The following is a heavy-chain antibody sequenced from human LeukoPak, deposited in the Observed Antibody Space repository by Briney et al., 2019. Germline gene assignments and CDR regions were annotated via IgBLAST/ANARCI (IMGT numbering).Heavy chain of an antibody. D-gene: IGHD5-24*01. Sequence: GGSLRLSCAASGFTFSDYYMSWIGQAPGKGLEWVAYISSSGSTIYYADSVKGRFTISRDNAKNTLYLQMNSLRAEDTAVYYCAREMVEMATLEGVAADYWGQGTLVTVSS. V-gene: IGHV3-11*04. CDR2: ISSSGSTI. J-gene: IGHJ4*02. CDR3: AREMVEMATLEGVAADY. CDR1: GFTFSDYY.